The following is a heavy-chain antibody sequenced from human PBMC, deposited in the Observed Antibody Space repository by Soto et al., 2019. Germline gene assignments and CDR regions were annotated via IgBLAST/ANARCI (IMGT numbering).Heavy chain of an antibody. CDR3: ARAYSGRLPRRADYYFAMDV. V-gene: IGHV3-13*05. D-gene: IGHD2-15*01. CDR1: GFTFSAYD. Sequence: GSLRLSCAASGFTFSAYDMHWVRQTTGKGLEWVSAIGAADDPYYLGSVKGRFTISRENAKNSLYLQMNSLRAEDTAVYYCARAYSGRLPRRADYYFAMDVWGQGTTVTVSS. CDR2: IGAADDP. J-gene: IGHJ6*02.